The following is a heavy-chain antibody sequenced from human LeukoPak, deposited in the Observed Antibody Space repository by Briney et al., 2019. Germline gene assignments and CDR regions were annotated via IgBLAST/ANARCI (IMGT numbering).Heavy chain of an antibody. J-gene: IGHJ4*02. Sequence: PGGSLRLSCAASGFTFSSYWMHWVRQAPGKGLVWVSRINSDGSSTSYADSVKGRFTISRDNAKNTLYLQMNSLRAEDTAVYYCARVPSYCSSTSCYTGGFIDYWGQGTLVTVSS. V-gene: IGHV3-74*01. D-gene: IGHD2-2*02. CDR3: ARVPSYCSSTSCYTGGFIDY. CDR2: INSDGSST. CDR1: GFTFSSYW.